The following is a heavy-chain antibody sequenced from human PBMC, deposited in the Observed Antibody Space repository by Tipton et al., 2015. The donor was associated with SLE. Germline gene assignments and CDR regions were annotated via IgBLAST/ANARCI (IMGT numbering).Heavy chain of an antibody. CDR2: IGWDSAYI. Sequence: SLRLSCAASGFSFDDYAMHWVRQAPGKGLEWVAGIGWDSAYIAYEDSVEGRVTISRDNAKKSLYLQMDSLRPDDTAVYSCVRVGTPDYYMDVWGKGTRVTVSS. J-gene: IGHJ6*03. CDR1: GFSFDDYA. CDR3: VRVGTPDYYMDV. V-gene: IGHV3-9*01. D-gene: IGHD7-27*01.